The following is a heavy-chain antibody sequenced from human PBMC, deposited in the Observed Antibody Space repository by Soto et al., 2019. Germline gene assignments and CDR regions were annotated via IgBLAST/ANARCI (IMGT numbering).Heavy chain of an antibody. D-gene: IGHD3-10*01. CDR1: GGSISSYY. V-gene: IGHV4-59*01. Sequence: SETLSLTCTVSGGSISSYYWSWLRQPPGKGLEWIGYIYYSGSTNYNPSLKSRVTISVDTSKNQFSLKLSSVTAADTAVYYCARVWGGAFDIWGQGTMVTVPS. CDR2: IYYSGST. CDR3: ARVWGGAFDI. J-gene: IGHJ3*02.